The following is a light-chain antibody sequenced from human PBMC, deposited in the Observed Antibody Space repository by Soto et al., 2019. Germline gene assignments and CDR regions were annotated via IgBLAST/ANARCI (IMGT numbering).Light chain of an antibody. V-gene: IGLV2-14*01. J-gene: IGLJ3*02. CDR2: DVT. CDR1: SSDVGGYNY. Sequence: QSALTQPASVSGSPGQSITISCTGTSSDVGGYNYVSWYQQHPGKAPKLMIYDVTNRPSGVSNRCSGSKSGNTASLTISGLQAEDEADYYCSSYTSSSTTLVFGGVTKLTVL. CDR3: SSYTSSSTTLV.